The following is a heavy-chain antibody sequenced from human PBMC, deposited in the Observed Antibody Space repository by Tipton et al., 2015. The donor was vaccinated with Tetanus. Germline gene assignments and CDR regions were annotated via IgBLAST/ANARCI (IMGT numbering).Heavy chain of an antibody. CDR3: ARGRYLNHNTLIDYFSP. D-gene: IGHD5-12*01. J-gene: IGHJ4*02. CDR2: INHSGST. V-gene: IGHV4-34*09. Sequence: TLSLTCVVSNGSFNGFFWSWVRHPPGERLKWIGEINHSGSTNYNPSLKSRVSLSVVTSKSQISLRLMSVTAADTTIYYCARGRYLNHNTLIDYFSPWGQGSLVIVSS. CDR1: NGSFNGFF.